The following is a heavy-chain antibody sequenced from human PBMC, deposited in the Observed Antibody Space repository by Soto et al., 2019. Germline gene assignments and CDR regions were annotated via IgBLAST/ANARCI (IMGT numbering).Heavy chain of an antibody. CDR3: ARDWFSDIVVVVAAGGAFDI. V-gene: IGHV1-46*01. D-gene: IGHD2-15*01. CDR1: GYTFTSYY. Sequence: ASVKVSCKASGYTFTSYYMHWVRQAPGQGLEWMGIINPSGGSTSYAQKFRGRVTMTRDTSTSTVYMELSSLRSEDTAVYYCARDWFSDIVVVVAAGGAFDIWGQGTMVTVSS. CDR2: INPSGGST. J-gene: IGHJ3*02.